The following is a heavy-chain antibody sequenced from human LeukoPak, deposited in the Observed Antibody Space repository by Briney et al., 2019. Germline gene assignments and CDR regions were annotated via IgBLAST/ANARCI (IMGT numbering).Heavy chain of an antibody. CDR2: INQDESKK. J-gene: IGHJ4*02. Sequence: GGSLRLSCAASGFTFSNDWMCWVRQAPGKGLEWVANINQDESKKYYADSVKGRFTISRDNPKNSLYLQMSSLTAEDTAIYDCARDHAYRADYWGQGTLVTVSS. V-gene: IGHV3-7*01. CDR3: ARDHAYRADY. D-gene: IGHD2-2*01. CDR1: GFTFSNDW.